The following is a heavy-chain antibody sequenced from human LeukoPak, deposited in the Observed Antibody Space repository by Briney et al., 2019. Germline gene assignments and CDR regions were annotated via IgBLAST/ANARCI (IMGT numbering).Heavy chain of an antibody. CDR2: IKQDGSEK. D-gene: IGHD2-21*01. CDR1: GFTFSRNW. Sequence: GGSLRLSCAASGFTFSRNWMNWVRQAPGKGLEYVANIKQDGSEKYYVDSMKGRFTISRDNAKNSLYLQIDSLRAEDTAVYYCARDRRVGGWGGAFDMWGHGTQVTVSS. V-gene: IGHV3-7*01. J-gene: IGHJ3*02. CDR3: ARDRRVGGWGGAFDM.